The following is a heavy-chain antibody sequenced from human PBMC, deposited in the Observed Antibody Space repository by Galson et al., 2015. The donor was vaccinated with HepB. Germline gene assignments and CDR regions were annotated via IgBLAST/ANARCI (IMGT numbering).Heavy chain of an antibody. D-gene: IGHD4-17*01. CDR1: GYTFTSYG. V-gene: IGHV1-18*04. CDR2: ISAYNGNT. J-gene: IGHJ6*02. CDR3: ARDFGDYGDYHLVLYYYYGMDV. Sequence: SVKVSCKASGYTFTSYGISWVRQAPGQGLEWMGWISAYNGNTNYAQKLQGRVTMTTDTSTSTAYMELRSLRSDDTAVYYCARDFGDYGDYHLVLYYYYGMDVWGQGTTVTVSS.